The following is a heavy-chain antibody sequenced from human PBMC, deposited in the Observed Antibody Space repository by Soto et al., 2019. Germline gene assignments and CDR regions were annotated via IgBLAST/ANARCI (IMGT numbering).Heavy chain of an antibody. CDR1: GYIFSDYG. J-gene: IGHJ3*02. CDR2: ISAYNGNT. D-gene: IGHD4-4*01. Sequence: ASVKVSCKSSGYIFSDYGITWVRQAPGQGLEWMGWISAYNGNTDYAQRFQDRLTLATDTSTSTAYMELRSLRSDDTALYYCARPVTSPDHLDIWGQGTMVTVSS. V-gene: IGHV1-18*01. CDR3: ARPVTSPDHLDI.